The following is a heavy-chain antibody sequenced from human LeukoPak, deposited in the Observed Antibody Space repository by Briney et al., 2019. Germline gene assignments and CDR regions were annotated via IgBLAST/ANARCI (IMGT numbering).Heavy chain of an antibody. J-gene: IGHJ3*02. CDR1: GYTFTGYY. D-gene: IGHD3-10*01. Sequence: GASVKVSCKASGYTFTGYYMHWVRQAPGQGLEWMGWINPNNGGTNYAQKFRGRVTMTRDTSISTAYMDLASLISDDTALYYCARDRRLDGSNAFDIWGQGTMVTVS. CDR2: INPNNGGT. CDR3: ARDRRLDGSNAFDI. V-gene: IGHV1-2*02.